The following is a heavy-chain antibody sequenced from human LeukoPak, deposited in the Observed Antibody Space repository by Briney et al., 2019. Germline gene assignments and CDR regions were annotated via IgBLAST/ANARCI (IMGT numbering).Heavy chain of an antibody. J-gene: IGHJ4*02. CDR1: GFTFSSYA. CDR2: ISSNGGST. V-gene: IGHV3-64*01. Sequence: GGSLRLSCAASGFTFSSYAMHWVRQAPGKGLEYVSAISSNGGSTYYTNSVKGRFTISRDNSKNTLYLQMGSLRAEDMAVYYCARFDDYGLYWGQGTLVTVSS. CDR3: ARFDDYGLY. D-gene: IGHD4-17*01.